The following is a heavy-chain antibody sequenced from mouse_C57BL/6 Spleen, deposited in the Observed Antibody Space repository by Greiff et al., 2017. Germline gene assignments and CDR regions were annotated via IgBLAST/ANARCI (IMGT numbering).Heavy chain of an antibody. CDR2: IRSKSNNYAA. CDR1: GFSFNTYA. J-gene: IGHJ3*01. CDR3: AGGNYRTWFAY. D-gene: IGHD2-1*01. Sequence: EVQLVESGGGLVQPKGSLQLSCAASGFSFNTYAMNWVRQAPGKGLEWVARIRSKSNNYAAYYADSVKDRFTISRDDSESMLYLQMNNFKTEDTAMYYCAGGNYRTWFAYWGQGTLVTVSA. V-gene: IGHV10-1*01.